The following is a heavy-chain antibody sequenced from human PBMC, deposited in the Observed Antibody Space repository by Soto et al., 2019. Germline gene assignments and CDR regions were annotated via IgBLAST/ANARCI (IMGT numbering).Heavy chain of an antibody. V-gene: IGHV3-64*01. D-gene: IGHD6-19*01. CDR3: ARQWLDSYYFDS. CDR2: ISSNGGST. CDR1: GFTFTSYA. Sequence: EVPLVESGGGLVQPGGSLRLSCAASGFTFTSYAMHWVRQAPGKGLEYVSAISSNGGSTYYANSVKGRFTISRDNSKNTLYLQMGSLRAEDMAVYYCARQWLDSYYFDSWGQGTLVTVSS. J-gene: IGHJ4*02.